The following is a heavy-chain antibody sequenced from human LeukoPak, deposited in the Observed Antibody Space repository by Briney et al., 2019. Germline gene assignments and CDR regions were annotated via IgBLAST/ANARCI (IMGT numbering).Heavy chain of an antibody. J-gene: IGHJ4*02. CDR1: GFTFSSYG. Sequence: GRSLRLSCAASGFTFSSYGMHWVRQAPGKGLEWVAVISYDGSNKYYADSVKGRFTISRDNSKNTLYLQMNSLRAEDTAVYYWAKAPGAASGAGHFDYWGQGTLVTVSS. V-gene: IGHV3-30*18. CDR3: AKAPGAASGAGHFDY. D-gene: IGHD6-19*01. CDR2: ISYDGSNK.